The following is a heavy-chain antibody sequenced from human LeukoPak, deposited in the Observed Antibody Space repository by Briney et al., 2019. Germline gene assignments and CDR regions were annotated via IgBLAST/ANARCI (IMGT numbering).Heavy chain of an antibody. CDR1: GFTFSNYN. CDR3: AKAYIVGATDDAFDI. CDR2: ISSSSSYI. Sequence: GGSLRLSCTASGFTFSNYNINWVRQAPGKGLEWVSSISSSSSYIYYADSVRGRFTISRDDAKNSLYLQMNSPRTEDTAVYYCAKAYIVGATDDAFDIWGQGTMVTVSS. V-gene: IGHV3-21*01. D-gene: IGHD1-26*01. J-gene: IGHJ3*02.